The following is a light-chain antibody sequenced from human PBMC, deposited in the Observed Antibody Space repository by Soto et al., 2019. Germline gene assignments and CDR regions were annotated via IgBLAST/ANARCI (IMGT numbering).Light chain of an antibody. CDR1: QSISSW. V-gene: IGKV1-5*01. CDR3: QQYNSYPWT. J-gene: IGKJ1*01. CDR2: DAS. Sequence: DMQMTQSPSTLSASVGDRVTITCLASQSISSWLAWYQQKPGKAPKLLIYDASSLESGVPSRFSGSGSGTEFTLTISSLQPDDFATYYCQQYNSYPWTFGQGTKVDI.